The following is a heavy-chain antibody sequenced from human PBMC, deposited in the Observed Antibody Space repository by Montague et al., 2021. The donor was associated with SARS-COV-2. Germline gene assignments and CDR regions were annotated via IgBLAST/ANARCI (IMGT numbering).Heavy chain of an antibody. J-gene: IGHJ3*02. CDR3: ARFPTSYYYDSKAAPATPDAFDI. CDR1: GGSISSSSYY. D-gene: IGHD3-22*01. Sequence: SETLSLTCTVSGGSISSSSYYWGWIRQPPGKGLEWIGSIYYSGSTYYNPSLKSRVTISVDTSKNQFSLKLSSVTAADTAVYYCARFPTSYYYDSKAAPATPDAFDIWGRGTMVIVSS. CDR2: IYYSGST. V-gene: IGHV4-39*01.